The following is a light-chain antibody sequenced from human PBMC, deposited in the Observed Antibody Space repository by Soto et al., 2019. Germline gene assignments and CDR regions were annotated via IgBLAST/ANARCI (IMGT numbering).Light chain of an antibody. CDR1: SSDVGGYDY. V-gene: IGLV2-14*01. CDR3: SSYTTSSALV. CDR2: EVI. J-gene: IGLJ2*01. Sequence: QSVLTPSSSLSGSPGQSITIPCTGTSSDVGGYDYVSWYQQHPGKVPKLIIYEVIKRPSGVSHRFSGSKSGNTASLTISGLQTEDEADYYCSSYTTSSALVFGGGTKVTVL.